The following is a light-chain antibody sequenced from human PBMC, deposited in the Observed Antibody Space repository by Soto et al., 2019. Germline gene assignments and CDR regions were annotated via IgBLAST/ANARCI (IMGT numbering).Light chain of an antibody. V-gene: IGKV1-39*01. J-gene: IGKJ4*01. CDR2: GAA. CDR3: QQSYNIQALT. Sequence: DIQLTQSPSFLSASVGDRVTITCRASQNIRNYLNWYQQKPGKAPKVLIYGAASLQSGVPSRFSGSGSGTNFTLTINSLQPEDYATYYCQQSYNIQALTFGGGTKVDIK. CDR1: QNIRNY.